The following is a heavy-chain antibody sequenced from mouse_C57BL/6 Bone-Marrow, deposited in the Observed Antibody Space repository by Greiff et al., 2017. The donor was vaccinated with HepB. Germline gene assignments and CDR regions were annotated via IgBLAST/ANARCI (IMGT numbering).Heavy chain of an antibody. J-gene: IGHJ3*01. Sequence: EVKRVESGGDLVKPGGSLKLSCAASGFTFSSYGMSWVRQTPDKRLEWVATISSGGSYTYYPDSVKGRFTISRDNAKNTLYLQMSSLKSEDTAMYYCARPPFAYWGQGTLVTVSA. CDR1: GFTFSSYG. V-gene: IGHV5-6*01. CDR2: ISSGGSYT. CDR3: ARPPFAY.